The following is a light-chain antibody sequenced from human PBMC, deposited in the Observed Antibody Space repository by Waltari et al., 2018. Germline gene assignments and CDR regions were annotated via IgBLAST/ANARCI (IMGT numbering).Light chain of an antibody. Sequence: QSALTQTASVSGSLGQAIPIPCTGISGDAGNYVLVSWYQHSPGQAPKLIIYEANKRPSGVSSRFSGSKSGNTASLTISGLQAEDEAQYYCSSYANDGTVFGGGTKVTVL. CDR2: EAN. CDR3: SSYANDGTV. J-gene: IGLJ2*01. V-gene: IGLV2-23*01. CDR1: SGDAGNYVL.